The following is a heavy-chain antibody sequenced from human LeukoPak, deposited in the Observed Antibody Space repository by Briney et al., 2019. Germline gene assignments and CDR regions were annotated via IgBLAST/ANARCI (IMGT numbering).Heavy chain of an antibody. Sequence: PSENLSLTCTVSGGSISSYYWSWIRQPPGKGLEWIGYIYYSGSTTYNPSLKSRVTISVDTSKNQFSLKLSSVTAADTAVYYCARHLWFGPDPNYGMDVWGQGTTVTVSS. J-gene: IGHJ6*02. CDR2: IYYSGST. CDR1: GGSISSYY. D-gene: IGHD3-10*01. CDR3: ARHLWFGPDPNYGMDV. V-gene: IGHV4-59*08.